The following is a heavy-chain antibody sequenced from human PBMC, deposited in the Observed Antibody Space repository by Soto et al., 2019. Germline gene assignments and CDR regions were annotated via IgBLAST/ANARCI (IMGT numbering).Heavy chain of an antibody. D-gene: IGHD3-3*01. V-gene: IGHV3-21*01. CDR3: ERDRNHFKLRFSEWARSYGMDV. CDR2: ISSSSSYI. Sequence: NPGGSLRLSCAASGFTFSSYSMNWVRQAPGKGLEWVSSISSSSSYIYYADSVKGRFTISRDNAKNSLYLQMNSLRAEDTAVYYCERDRNHFKLRFSEWARSYGMDVWGQGATVTVSS. CDR1: GFTFSSYS. J-gene: IGHJ6*02.